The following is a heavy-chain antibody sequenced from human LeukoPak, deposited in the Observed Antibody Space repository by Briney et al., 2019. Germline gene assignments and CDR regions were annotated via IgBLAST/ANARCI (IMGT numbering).Heavy chain of an antibody. CDR1: GYTFTGYY. J-gene: IGHJ3*02. Sequence: GASVKVSCKASGYTFTGYYMHWVRQAPGQGLEWMGWISAYNGNTNYAQKFQGRVTITRNNSISTVYMELSSLRSEDTAVYYCARRLGLRWDLQAFDIWGQGTMVTVPS. V-gene: IGHV1-8*03. CDR3: ARRLGLRWDLQAFDI. D-gene: IGHD4-23*01. CDR2: ISAYNGNT.